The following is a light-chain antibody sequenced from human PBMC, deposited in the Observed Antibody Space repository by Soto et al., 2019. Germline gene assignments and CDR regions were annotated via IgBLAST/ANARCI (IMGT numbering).Light chain of an antibody. V-gene: IGKV1-5*03. CDR3: QQYNSYPWT. J-gene: IGKJ1*01. Sequence: DLQMTQSPSTLSASVGDRVTITCRASQSISSWLAWYQQRPGKAPKLLIYKAVSLESGVPSRFSGSGSGTEFTLTISSLQPDDFATYYCQQYNSYPWTFGQGTKVEIK. CDR2: KAV. CDR1: QSISSW.